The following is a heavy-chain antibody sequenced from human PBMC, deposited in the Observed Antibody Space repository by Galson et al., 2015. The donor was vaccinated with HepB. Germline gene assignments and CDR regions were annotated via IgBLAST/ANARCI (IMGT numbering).Heavy chain of an antibody. CDR2: ISYDGSKR. D-gene: IGHD5-18*01. Sequence: SLRLSCAASGFTFSDYGMHWVRQAPGKGLDWVAVISYDGSKRYYADSVKGRFNISRDNSKNTLFLQMNSLRAEDTALYYCAKDVSQPGYSYLDDHWGQGTLVTVSS. CDR1: GFTFSDYG. CDR3: AKDVSQPGYSYLDDH. V-gene: IGHV3-30*18. J-gene: IGHJ5*02.